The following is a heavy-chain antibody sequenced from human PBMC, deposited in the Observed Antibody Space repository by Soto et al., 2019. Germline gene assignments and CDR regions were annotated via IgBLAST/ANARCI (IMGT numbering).Heavy chain of an antibody. J-gene: IGHJ3*02. CDR1: GFTFSTYA. CDR3: AEDHNGDCVGAFDI. Sequence: EVQLLESGGNLIQPGGSLRLSCAASGFTFSTYAMSWVRQAPGAGPEWVAGISGSGGRAYYADSVKGRFTISRDNSDNALLLQRTSLRAEDTVLYYGAEDHNGDCVGAFDIWGRGRMVSVSS. CDR2: ISGSGGRA. V-gene: IGHV3-23*01. D-gene: IGHD2-21*02.